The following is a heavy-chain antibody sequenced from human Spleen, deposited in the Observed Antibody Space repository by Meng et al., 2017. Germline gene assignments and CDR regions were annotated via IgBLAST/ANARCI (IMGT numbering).Heavy chain of an antibody. Sequence: QVRLQESGGGLVKPSGRLSLSCTASGGSISNYYCSWSRQPPGKGLEWIGRLYTSGSTTYNPPLKSRVTMSVDTSKNQFFLKLSSVIAADTAVYYCARDFEYRGYGDNWFDPWGQGTLVTVSS. J-gene: IGHJ5*02. CDR2: LYTSGST. CDR3: ARDFEYRGYGDNWFDP. V-gene: IGHV4-4*07. D-gene: IGHD5-12*01. CDR1: GGSISNYY.